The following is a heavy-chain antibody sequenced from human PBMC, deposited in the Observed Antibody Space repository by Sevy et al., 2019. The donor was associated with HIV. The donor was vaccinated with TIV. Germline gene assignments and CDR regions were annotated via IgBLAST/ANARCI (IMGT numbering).Heavy chain of an antibody. CDR2: VDPEDGER. D-gene: IGHD3-22*01. CDR3: ATTKDYYDSSGCPFDY. J-gene: IGHJ4*02. V-gene: IGHV1-24*01. CDR1: GYTLTGLS. Sequence: ASVKVSYKVSGYTLTGLSMHWVRQAPGKGLEWMGSVDPEDGERIYAQKLEGRVTMTEDTSADTAYMELNSLRSEDTAVYYCATTKDYYDSSGCPFDYWVQGTLVTVSS.